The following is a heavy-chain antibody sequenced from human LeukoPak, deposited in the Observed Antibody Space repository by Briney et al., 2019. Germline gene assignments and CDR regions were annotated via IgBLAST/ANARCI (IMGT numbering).Heavy chain of an antibody. V-gene: IGHV1-18*01. CDR2: ISAYNGNT. CDR1: GYTFTSYG. D-gene: IGHD6-13*01. CDR3: ARDRSQQQLAREPFDY. J-gene: IGHJ4*02. Sequence: ASVKVSCKASGYTFTSYGISWVRQAPGQGLEWMGWISAYNGNTNYAQKLQGRVTMTTDTSTSTAYMELRSLRSDDTAVYYCARDRSQQQLAREPFDYWGQGTLVTVSS.